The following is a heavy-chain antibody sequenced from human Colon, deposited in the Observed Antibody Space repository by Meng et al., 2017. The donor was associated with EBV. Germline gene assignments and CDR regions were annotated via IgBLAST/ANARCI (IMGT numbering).Heavy chain of an antibody. V-gene: IGHV4-30-4*03. Sequence: QLQLQESGPGLVKPSQTLSLTCTVSGGSISSGDYYWSWIRQPPGKGLEWIGEIYHSGRTNYNPSVKSRVSMSVDKSQNHFSLRLSSVTAADTAVYYCTTLYGDSISWGQGTLVTVSS. CDR1: GGSISSGDYY. D-gene: IGHD4-17*01. J-gene: IGHJ4*02. CDR2: IYHSGRT. CDR3: TTLYGDSIS.